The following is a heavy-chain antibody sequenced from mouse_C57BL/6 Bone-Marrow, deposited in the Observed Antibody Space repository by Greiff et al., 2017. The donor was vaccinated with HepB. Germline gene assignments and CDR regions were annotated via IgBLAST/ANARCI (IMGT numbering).Heavy chain of an antibody. CDR3: ARYDGYYPFAY. Sequence: QVHVKQSGAELVRPGTSVKLSCKASGYTFTSYWMHWVKQRPGQGLEWIGVIDPSDSYTNYNQKFKGKATLTVDTSSSTAYMQLSSLTSEDSAVYYCARYDGYYPFAYWGQGTLVTVSA. D-gene: IGHD2-3*01. J-gene: IGHJ3*01. V-gene: IGHV1-59*01. CDR1: GYTFTSYW. CDR2: IDPSDSYT.